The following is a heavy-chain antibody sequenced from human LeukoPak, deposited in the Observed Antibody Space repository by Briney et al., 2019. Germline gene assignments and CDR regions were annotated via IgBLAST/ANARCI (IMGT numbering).Heavy chain of an antibody. CDR3: ATGDIVEHSHNWFDP. D-gene: IGHD2-15*01. CDR2: IYYSGST. V-gene: IGHV4-39*01. J-gene: IGHJ5*02. CDR1: GGSISSSSYY. Sequence: SSETLSLTCTVSGGSISSSSYYWGWIRQPPGKGLEWIGSIYYSGSTYYNPSLKSRVTISVDTSKNQFSLKLSSVTAADTAVYYCATGDIVEHSHNWFDPWGQGTLVTVSS.